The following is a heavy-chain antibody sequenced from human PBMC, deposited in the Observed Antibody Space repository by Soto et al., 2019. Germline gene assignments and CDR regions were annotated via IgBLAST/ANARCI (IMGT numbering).Heavy chain of an antibody. J-gene: IGHJ4*02. Sequence: SVKVSCKASGGTFSSYAISWVRQAPGQGXEWMGGIIPIFGTANYAQKFQGRVTITADESTSTAYMELSSLRSEDTAVYYCARAPLRYNWNTRPNFYFDYWGQGTLVTVSS. D-gene: IGHD1-20*01. CDR2: IIPIFGTA. CDR1: GGTFSSYA. CDR3: ARAPLRYNWNTRPNFYFDY. V-gene: IGHV1-69*13.